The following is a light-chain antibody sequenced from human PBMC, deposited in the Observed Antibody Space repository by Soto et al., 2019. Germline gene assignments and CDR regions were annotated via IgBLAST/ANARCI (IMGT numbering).Light chain of an antibody. J-gene: IGKJ5*01. CDR1: QSISSY. Sequence: EIVLTQSPATLSLSPGERATLSCRASQSISSYLAWYQQKPGQAPRLLIYGASNRATGIPARFSGSGSGTDFTLTISSLEPEDFAVYYCQQRSNWPFIFGQGTRLEIK. CDR3: QQRSNWPFI. V-gene: IGKV3-11*01. CDR2: GAS.